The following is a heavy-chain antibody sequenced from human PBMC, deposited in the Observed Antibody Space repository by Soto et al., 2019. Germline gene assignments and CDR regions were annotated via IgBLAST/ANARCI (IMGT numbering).Heavy chain of an antibody. CDR2: IYYSGST. V-gene: IGHV4-59*08. Sequence: PSETLSLTCTVSGGSISSYYWSWIRQPPGKGLEWIGYIYYSGSTNYNPSLKSRVTISVDTSKNQFSLKLSSVTAADTAVYYCVRRIAAAGNWFDPWGQGTLVTVSS. CDR3: VRRIAAAGNWFDP. D-gene: IGHD6-13*01. J-gene: IGHJ5*02. CDR1: GGSISSYY.